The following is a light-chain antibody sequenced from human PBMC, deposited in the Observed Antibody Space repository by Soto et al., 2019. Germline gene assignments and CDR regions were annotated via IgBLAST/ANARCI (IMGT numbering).Light chain of an antibody. CDR1: SSDVGGYDF. CDR3: NSYTRTAGVV. Sequence: QSALTQPAAVSGSPGQSITISCTGTSSDVGGYDFVSWYQQYPGKAPKLIIYAVSDRPSGVSNRFSGSKSGNTASLTISGLQAEHEADYYFNSYTRTAGVVFGRGTKLTVL. CDR2: AVS. V-gene: IGLV2-14*01. J-gene: IGLJ2*01.